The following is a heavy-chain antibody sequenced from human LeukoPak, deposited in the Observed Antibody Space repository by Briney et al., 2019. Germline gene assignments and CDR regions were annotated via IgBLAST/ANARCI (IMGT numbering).Heavy chain of an antibody. J-gene: IGHJ6*04. CDR2: ISSSSSYI. CDR1: GFTFSSYS. CDR3: ARDPGGPVATYYYYGMDV. Sequence: SGGCLRLSCAASGFTFSSYSMNWVRQAPGKGLEWVSSISSSSSYIYYADSVKGRFTISRDNAKNSLYLQMNSLRAEDTAVYYCARDPGGPVATYYYYGMDVWGKGTTVTVSS. V-gene: IGHV3-21*01. D-gene: IGHD5-12*01.